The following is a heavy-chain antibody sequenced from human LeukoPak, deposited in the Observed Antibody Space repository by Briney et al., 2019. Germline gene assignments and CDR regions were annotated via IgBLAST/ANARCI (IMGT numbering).Heavy chain of an antibody. Sequence: GGSLRLSCEGSAFIFSGHWMNWVRQAPGKGMEWVSVTSGSGSDTYYADSVKGRFTISRDNSKNTLYLEMNSLRAEDTAVYYCARDYWRSIDHWGQGTLVTVSS. D-gene: IGHD1-1*01. V-gene: IGHV3-23*01. CDR1: AFIFSGHW. CDR2: TSGSGSDT. CDR3: ARDYWRSIDH. J-gene: IGHJ4*02.